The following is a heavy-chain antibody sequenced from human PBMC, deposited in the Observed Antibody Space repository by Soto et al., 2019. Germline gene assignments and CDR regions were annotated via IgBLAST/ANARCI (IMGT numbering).Heavy chain of an antibody. D-gene: IGHD3-10*01. CDR1: GGSFSGYY. Sequence: SETLSLTCAVYGGSFSGYYWSWIRQPPGKGLEWIGKINHSGSTNYNPPLKSRVTISVDTSKNQFSLKLSSVTAADTAVYYCARGKKRTYYYGSGSSDSFDYWGQGTLVTVSS. J-gene: IGHJ4*02. V-gene: IGHV4-34*01. CDR3: ARGKKRTYYYGSGSSDSFDY. CDR2: INHSGST.